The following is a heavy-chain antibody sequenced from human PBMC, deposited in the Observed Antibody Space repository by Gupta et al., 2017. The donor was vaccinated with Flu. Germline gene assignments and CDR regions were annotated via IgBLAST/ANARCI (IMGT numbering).Heavy chain of an antibody. CDR3: ARGYNYYCDY. CDR1: GDSLSHKKGE. J-gene: IGHJ4*02. V-gene: IGHV6-1*01. CDR2: TYYRSKYFS. Sequence: QLPLQQSGPGQLEPSQTLSLPCGISGDSLSHKKGEWNWIRQSPSRGLVWLGRTYYRSKYFSDYAVSGKGRITINPDTSKNQFSLQLNSVTPDDTAVYHCARGYNYYCDYWGQGARVTVSS. D-gene: IGHD5-18*01.